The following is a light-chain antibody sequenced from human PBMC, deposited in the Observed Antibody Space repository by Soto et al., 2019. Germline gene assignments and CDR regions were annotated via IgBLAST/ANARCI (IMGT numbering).Light chain of an antibody. Sequence: QSALTQPRSVSGSPGQSVTISCTGTSSDVGGYNYVSWYQLHPGTAPKLMIYDVSKRPSGVPDRFSGSKSGNTASLTISGLQAEDEADYYCCSYAGSYTGVFGGGTKLTVL. CDR2: DVS. CDR3: CSYAGSYTGV. V-gene: IGLV2-11*01. J-gene: IGLJ3*02. CDR1: SSDVGGYNY.